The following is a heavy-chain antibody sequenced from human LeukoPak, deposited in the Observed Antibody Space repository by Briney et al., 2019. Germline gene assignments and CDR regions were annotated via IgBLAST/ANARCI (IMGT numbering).Heavy chain of an antibody. J-gene: IGHJ5*02. V-gene: IGHV1-2*02. CDR2: INPNSGGT. CDR3: ARSRRYCSSTSCPNWFDP. CDR1: GYTFTGYY. Sequence: ASVKVSCKASGYTFTGYYMHWVRQAPGQGLEWMGWINPNSGGTNYAQKFQGRVTMTRDTSISTAYMELSRLRSDDTAVYYCARSRRYCSSTSCPNWFDPWDQGTLVTVSS. D-gene: IGHD2-2*01.